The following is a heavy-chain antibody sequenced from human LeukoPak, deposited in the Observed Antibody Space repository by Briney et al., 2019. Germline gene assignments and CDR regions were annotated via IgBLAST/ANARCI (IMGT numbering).Heavy chain of an antibody. D-gene: IGHD4-23*01. J-gene: IGHJ2*01. V-gene: IGHV1-2*02. CDR3: ALKGHGNQGPVYFDL. CDR1: GYTFTGYY. Sequence: ASVKVSCKASGYTFTGYYMHWVRQAPGQGLEWMGWINPKSGGTNNAQTLQGGVTMTRDTSISTAYMELSRLRSDDTAVYYCALKGHGNQGPVYFDLWGRGTLVTVSS. CDR2: INPKSGGT.